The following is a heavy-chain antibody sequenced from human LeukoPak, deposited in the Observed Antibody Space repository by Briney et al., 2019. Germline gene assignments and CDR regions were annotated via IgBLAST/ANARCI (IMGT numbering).Heavy chain of an antibody. CDR3: AADRWVGATTFDY. CDR2: IVVGSGNT. J-gene: IGHJ4*02. Sequence: ASVKVSFKASGFTFTSSAMQWVRQARGQRLEWIGWIVVGSGNTNYAQKFQERVTITRDMSTSTAYMELSSLRSEDTAVYYCAADRWVGATTFDYWDQGTLVTVSS. V-gene: IGHV1-58*02. D-gene: IGHD1-26*01. CDR1: GFTFTSSA.